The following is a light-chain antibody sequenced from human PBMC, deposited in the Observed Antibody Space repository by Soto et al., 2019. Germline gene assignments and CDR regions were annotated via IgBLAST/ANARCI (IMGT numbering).Light chain of an antibody. CDR1: SSDVGSYNG. Sequence: QSALTQPPSVSGSPGQSVTISCTGTSSDVGSYNGVSWYQQPPGTAPKLIIYEGSNRPSGVPDRFSGSKSGNTASLTISGLQAEDEAYYYCNSYTIRSTYVFGTGTKLTVL. J-gene: IGLJ1*01. CDR2: EGS. CDR3: NSYTIRSTYV. V-gene: IGLV2-18*02.